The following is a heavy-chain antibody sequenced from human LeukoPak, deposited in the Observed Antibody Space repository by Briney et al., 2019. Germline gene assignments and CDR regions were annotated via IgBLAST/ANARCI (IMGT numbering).Heavy chain of an antibody. CDR2: TYYRSKWYN. J-gene: IGHJ3*02. D-gene: IGHD2-15*01. CDR3: ARGAAGAFDI. V-gene: IGHV6-1*01. Sequence: SQTLSLTCAISVDSVSSNTAAWNWIRQSPSRGLEWLGRTYYRSKWYNDYTVSVKSRITVNPDTSKNQFSLQLNSVTPEDTAVYFCARGAAGAFDIWGQGTMVTVSS. CDR1: VDSVSSNTAA.